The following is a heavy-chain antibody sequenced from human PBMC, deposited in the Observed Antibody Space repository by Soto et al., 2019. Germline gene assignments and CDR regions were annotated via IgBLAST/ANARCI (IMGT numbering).Heavy chain of an antibody. Sequence: GGSLRLSCAAPGFTFSSYSMSWVRQAPGKGLEWVSGFRGSGDDGTTYYADSVKGRFTISRDNSKNMLFLQRNSLRAEDTTIYYCAKKVNSGSGSQYFDYWGQGTLVTVSS. CDR3: AKKVNSGSGSQYFDY. CDR2: FRGSGDDGTT. V-gene: IGHV3-23*01. CDR1: GFTFSSYS. D-gene: IGHD3-10*01. J-gene: IGHJ4*02.